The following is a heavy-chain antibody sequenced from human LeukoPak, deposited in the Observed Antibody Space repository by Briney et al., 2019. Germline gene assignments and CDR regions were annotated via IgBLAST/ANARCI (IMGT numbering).Heavy chain of an antibody. CDR1: GYTLTELS. J-gene: IGHJ5*02. Sequence: ASVKVSCKVSGYTLTELSMHWVRQAPGQGLEWMGWINPNSGGTNYAQKFQGWVTMTRDTSISTAYMELSRLRSDDTAVYYCARAPGYCSGGSCSNWFDPWGQGTLVTVSS. CDR3: ARAPGYCSGGSCSNWFDP. D-gene: IGHD2-15*01. V-gene: IGHV1-2*04. CDR2: INPNSGGT.